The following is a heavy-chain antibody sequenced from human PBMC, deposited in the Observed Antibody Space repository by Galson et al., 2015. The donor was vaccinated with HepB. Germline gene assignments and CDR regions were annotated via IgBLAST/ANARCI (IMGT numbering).Heavy chain of an antibody. CDR3: ARDIVGGVIPDY. CDR2: IWYDGSNK. Sequence: SLRLSCAASGFTFSSYGMHWVRQAPGKGLEWVAVIWYDGSNKYYADSVKGRFTISRDNSKNTLYLQMDSLRAEDTAVYYCARDIVGGVIPDYWGQGTLVTVSS. J-gene: IGHJ4*02. CDR1: GFTFSSYG. V-gene: IGHV3-33*08. D-gene: IGHD3-16*02.